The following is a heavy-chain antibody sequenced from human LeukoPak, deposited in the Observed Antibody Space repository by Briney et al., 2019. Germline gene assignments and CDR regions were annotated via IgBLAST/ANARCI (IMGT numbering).Heavy chain of an antibody. CDR2: IIPIFGTA. V-gene: IGHV1-69*05. J-gene: IGHJ4*02. Sequence: SVKVSCKASGGTFSSYAISWVRQAPGQGLEWMGGIIPIFGTANYAQKFQGRVTITTDESTSTAYMELSSLRSEDTAVYYCASIAVAGPLDYCDYWGQGTLVTVSS. CDR3: ASIAVAGPLDYCDY. D-gene: IGHD6-19*01. CDR1: GGTFSSYA.